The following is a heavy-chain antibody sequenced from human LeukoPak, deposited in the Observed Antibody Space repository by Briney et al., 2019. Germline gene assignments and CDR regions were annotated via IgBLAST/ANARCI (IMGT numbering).Heavy chain of an antibody. D-gene: IGHD3-22*01. CDR3: ARVLSPSYYYDSSGYGFDY. Sequence: SETLSLTCTVSGGSISSYYWSWIRQPAGKGLEWIGRIYTSGSTYYNPSLKSRVTISVDTSKNQFSLKLSSVTAADTAVYYCARVLSPSYYYDSSGYGFDYWGQGTLVTVSS. CDR1: GGSISSYY. V-gene: IGHV4-4*07. CDR2: IYTSGST. J-gene: IGHJ4*02.